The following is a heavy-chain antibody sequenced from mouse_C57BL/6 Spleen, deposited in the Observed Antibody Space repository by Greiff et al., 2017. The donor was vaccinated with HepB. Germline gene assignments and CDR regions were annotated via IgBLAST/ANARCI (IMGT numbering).Heavy chain of an antibody. D-gene: IGHD1-1*01. CDR1: GYTFTSYT. Sequence: VKLQESGAELARPGASVKMSCKASGYTFTSYTMHWVKQRPGQGMEWIGYINPSSGYTKYNQKFKDKATLTADKSSSTAYMQLSSLTSEDTAVYYCAKEHVTTVVATDYFDYWGQGTTLTVSS. CDR3: AKEHVTTVVATDYFDY. J-gene: IGHJ2*01. V-gene: IGHV1-4*01. CDR2: INPSSGYT.